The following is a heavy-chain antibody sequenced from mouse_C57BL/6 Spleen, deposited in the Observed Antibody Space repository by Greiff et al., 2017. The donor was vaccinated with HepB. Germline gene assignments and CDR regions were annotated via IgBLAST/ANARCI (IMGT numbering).Heavy chain of an antibody. J-gene: IGHJ1*03. CDR3: ARDREGYFDV. Sequence: EVQLKQSGPELVKPGDSVKISCKASGYSFTGYFMNWVMQSHGKSLEWIGRINPYNGDTFYNQKFKGKATLTVDKSSSTAHMELRSLTSEDSAVYYCARDREGYFDVWGTGTTVTVSS. CDR1: GYSFTGYF. CDR2: INPYNGDT. V-gene: IGHV1-20*01.